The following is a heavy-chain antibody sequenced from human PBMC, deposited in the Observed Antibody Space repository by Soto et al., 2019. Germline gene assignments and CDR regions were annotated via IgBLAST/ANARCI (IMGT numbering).Heavy chain of an antibody. CDR1: TFPFSTYW. CDR2: IHRDEIEK. J-gene: IGHJ6*02. CDR3: AGGNALDV. V-gene: IGHV3-7*01. Sequence: PGGSLRLSCAASTFPFSTYWMTWVRQAPGKGLEWVANIHRDEIEKYYMDSVKGRFTISRDNAKNSLYLQMTSLRAEYTAVYYCAGGNALDVWGQGTTVTVSS.